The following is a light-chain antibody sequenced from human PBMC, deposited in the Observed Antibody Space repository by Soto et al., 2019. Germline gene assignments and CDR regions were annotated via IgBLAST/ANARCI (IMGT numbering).Light chain of an antibody. J-gene: IGKJ5*01. V-gene: IGKV3-11*01. CDR3: QHRMNWPLT. Sequence: DIGLTQSQTTLSLSPGERATLSCRASQSVSSYLLWYQQKPGQTPRLLIYDASNRATGIPARFSGSGSETDFTLTISSLEPEDFAVYYCQHRMNWPLTFGQGTRLEVK. CDR1: QSVSSY. CDR2: DAS.